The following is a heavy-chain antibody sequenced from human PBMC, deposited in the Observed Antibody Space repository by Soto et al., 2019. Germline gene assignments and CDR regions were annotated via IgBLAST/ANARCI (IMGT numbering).Heavy chain of an antibody. D-gene: IGHD4-17*01. Sequence: QVQLQESGPGLVKPSQTLSLTCTVSGGSISSGGYYWSWIRQHPGKVLEWLGYIYYSGSTYYNPSLKSRVTISVDTSKNQFSLKLSSVTAADTAVYYCARDRHRGGDYAYYYYGMDVWGQGTTVTVSS. CDR2: IYYSGST. CDR1: GGSISSGGYY. V-gene: IGHV4-31*03. J-gene: IGHJ6*02. CDR3: ARDRHRGGDYAYYYYGMDV.